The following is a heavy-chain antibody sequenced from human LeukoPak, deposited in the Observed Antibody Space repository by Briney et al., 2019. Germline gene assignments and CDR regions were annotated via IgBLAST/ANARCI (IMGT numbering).Heavy chain of an antibody. CDR1: GYSFTSYW. J-gene: IGHJ3*02. Sequence: VGSLKISCKGSGYSFTSYWIGWVRQMPGKGLEWMGIIYPGDSDTRYSPSFQGQVTISADKSISTAYLQWSSLKASDTAMYYCARPPLYDSSGYYYFGAFDIWGQGTMVTVSS. V-gene: IGHV5-51*01. D-gene: IGHD3-22*01. CDR2: IYPGDSDT. CDR3: ARPPLYDSSGYYYFGAFDI.